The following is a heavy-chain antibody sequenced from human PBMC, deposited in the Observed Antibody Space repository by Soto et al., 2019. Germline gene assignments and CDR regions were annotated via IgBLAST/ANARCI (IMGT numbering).Heavy chain of an antibody. V-gene: IGHV3-23*01. CDR1: GFTFSSYA. J-gene: IGHJ4*02. CDR3: AKLSTMGVVDN. CDR2: ITFRGDNT. Sequence: EVQLLESGGGLVPPGGSLRLSCAASGFTFSSYAMSWVRQAPGKGLEWLAGITFRGDNTYYADSVKGRCTLSRENSRNRLDLQMNSLKVEDTALYYCAKLSTMGVVDNWGQGTLLTVST. D-gene: IGHD1-1*01.